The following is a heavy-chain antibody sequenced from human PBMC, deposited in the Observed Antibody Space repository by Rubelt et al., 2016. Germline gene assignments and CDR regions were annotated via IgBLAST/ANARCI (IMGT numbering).Heavy chain of an antibody. J-gene: IGHJ4*02. CDR3: AKVEDTSLFDH. CDR1: GFTFNIYV. D-gene: IGHD5-18*01. CDR2: ISGDGDDT. Sequence: EEQLVESGGGLVQPGGSLRLSCAASGFTFNIYVMSWVRQAPGKGLEWVSDISGDGDDTKYADSVKGRFTISRENTKNILDLQVSSLRGDDTAIYDCAKVEDTSLFDHWGQGTLVTVS. V-gene: IGHV3-23*04.